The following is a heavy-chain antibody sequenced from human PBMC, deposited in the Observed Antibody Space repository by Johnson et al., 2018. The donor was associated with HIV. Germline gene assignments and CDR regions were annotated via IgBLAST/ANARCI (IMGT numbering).Heavy chain of an antibody. J-gene: IGHJ3*02. CDR1: GFTVSSNY. Sequence: EVQLVESGGGLIQPGGSLRLSCAASGFTVSSNYMSWVRQAPGKGLEWVGRIKSKTDGGTTDYAAPVKGRFTISRDDSKNTLYLQMNSLKTEDTAVYYCTTTYSSSWYRRNAFDIWGQGTMVTVSS. CDR2: IKSKTDGGTT. V-gene: IGHV3-15*01. CDR3: TTTYSSSWYRRNAFDI. D-gene: IGHD6-13*01.